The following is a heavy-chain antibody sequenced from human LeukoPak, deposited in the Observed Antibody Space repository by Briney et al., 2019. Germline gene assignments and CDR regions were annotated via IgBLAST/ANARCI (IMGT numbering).Heavy chain of an antibody. CDR1: GFTVSSTF. V-gene: IGHV3-53*01. D-gene: IGHD6-19*01. J-gene: IGHJ4*02. CDR3: ATWPGGWYGEDS. CDR2: IYGGGST. Sequence: GGSLRLSCTASGFTVSSTFMSWVRQAPGKGLEWVSVIYGGGSTYYADSVKGRFTISRDTSKNTLYLQMNSLRADDTAVYYCATWPGGWYGEDSWGQGTLVTVSS.